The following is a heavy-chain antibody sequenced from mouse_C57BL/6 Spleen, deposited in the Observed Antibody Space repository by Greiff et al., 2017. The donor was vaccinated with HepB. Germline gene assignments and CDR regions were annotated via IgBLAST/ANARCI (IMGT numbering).Heavy chain of an antibody. CDR2: IHPNSGST. V-gene: IGHV1-64*01. Sequence: VQLQQPGAELVKPGASVKLSCKASGYTFTSYWMHWVKQRPGQGLEWIGMIHPNSGSTNYNEKFKSKATLTVDKSSSTAYMQLSSLTSEDSAVYYCARDYYGSSPLDYFDYWGQGTTLTFSS. J-gene: IGHJ2*01. D-gene: IGHD1-1*01. CDR3: ARDYYGSSPLDYFDY. CDR1: GYTFTSYW.